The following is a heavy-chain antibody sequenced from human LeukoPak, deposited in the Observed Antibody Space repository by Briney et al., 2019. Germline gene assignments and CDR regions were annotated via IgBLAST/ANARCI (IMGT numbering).Heavy chain of an antibody. V-gene: IGHV4-39*01. CDR1: GGSISRSNYY. CDR3: ARIPTNAVPSAHNGFDI. J-gene: IGHJ3*02. Sequence: PSETLSLTCTVSGGSISRSNYYWGWIRQPPGKGLEWIGSIYYSGSTYYNPSLKSRVTISVDTSKNQFSLRLNSVTAADTSIYYCARIPTNAVPSAHNGFDIWGQGTMLTVSS. D-gene: IGHD6-19*01. CDR2: IYYSGST.